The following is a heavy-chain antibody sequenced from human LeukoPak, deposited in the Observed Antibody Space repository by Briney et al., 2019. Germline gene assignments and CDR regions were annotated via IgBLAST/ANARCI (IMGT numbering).Heavy chain of an antibody. CDR1: GFTLSNHW. CDR2: INSDGRRT. CDR3: AREVEVVPATMGAYYYYYMDV. D-gene: IGHD2-2*01. V-gene: IGHV3-74*01. Sequence: GGSLRLSCAASGFTLSNHWMHWVRQAPGKGVGWVSRINSDGRRTSYADSVKGGFTISRDNAKNTLYLQMNSLRPDDTAVYYCAREVEVVPATMGAYYYYYMDVWGKGTTVTVSS. J-gene: IGHJ6*03.